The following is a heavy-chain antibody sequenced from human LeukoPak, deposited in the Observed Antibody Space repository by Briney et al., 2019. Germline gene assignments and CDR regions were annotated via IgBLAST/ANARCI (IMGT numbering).Heavy chain of an antibody. CDR1: GFTFSSYG. CDR2: IRYDGSNK. CDR3: ASVKGRHYHYDYVWGSYRD. J-gene: IGHJ4*02. Sequence: QAGGSLRLSCAASGFTFSSYGMHWVRQAPGKGLEWVAFIRYDGSNKYYADSVKGRFTISRDNAKKSLYLQMNSLRSEDTAVYYCASVKGRHYHYDYVWGSYRDWGQGTLVTVSS. V-gene: IGHV3-30*02. D-gene: IGHD3-16*02.